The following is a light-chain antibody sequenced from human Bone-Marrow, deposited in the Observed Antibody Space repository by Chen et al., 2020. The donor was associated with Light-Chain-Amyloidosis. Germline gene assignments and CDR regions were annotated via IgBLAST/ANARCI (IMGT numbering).Light chain of an antibody. CDR1: SSNIGAGYD. V-gene: IGLV1-40*01. J-gene: IGLJ2*01. Sequence: QSVLTQPHSVSGAPGQSVTISCAGSSSNIGAGYDVDWYQQLPGTAPKLLIYGNNNRPSGVPDRFSGSKSGTSGSLAITGLQAEDEADYYCQSYDSSLSGVVFGGGTKLTVL. CDR3: QSYDSSLSGVV. CDR2: GNN.